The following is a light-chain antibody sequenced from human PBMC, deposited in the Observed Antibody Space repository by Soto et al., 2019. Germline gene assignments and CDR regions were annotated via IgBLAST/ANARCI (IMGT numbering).Light chain of an antibody. CDR3: QHYHNFPIT. V-gene: IGKV1-33*01. Sequence: DIQMTQSPSSLSASVRERVTITCQASQDIGIYLNWYQQKPGKAPKLLIYDATNLEMGVPSRFSGSGSGTDFTFTISSLQPEDIATYYCQHYHNFPITFGQGTRLEI. CDR1: QDIGIY. CDR2: DAT. J-gene: IGKJ5*01.